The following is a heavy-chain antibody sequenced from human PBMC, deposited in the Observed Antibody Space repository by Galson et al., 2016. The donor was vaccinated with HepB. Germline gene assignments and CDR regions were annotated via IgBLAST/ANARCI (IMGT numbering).Heavy chain of an antibody. D-gene: IGHD2-8*02. CDR1: GGSIRSYY. CDR2: IYYSGRT. CDR3: ARSSSGPLVFRSFFDS. V-gene: IGHV4-59*01. Sequence: SETLSLTCTVSGGSIRSYYWSWIRQPPGKGLEWIGFIYYSGRTNYNPSLKSRVTMLVGTSKNQFSLKLSSVTAADTAVYYCARSSSGPLVFRSFFDSWGQGTLVTVSS. J-gene: IGHJ4*02.